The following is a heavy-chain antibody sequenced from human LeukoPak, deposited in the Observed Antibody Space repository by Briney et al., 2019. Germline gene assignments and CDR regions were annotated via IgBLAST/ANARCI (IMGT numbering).Heavy chain of an antibody. D-gene: IGHD2-21*01. CDR2: ITGSSAYT. Sequence: TGGSLRLSCVASGFSFGDYAMTWVRQAPGKGLEWVSSITGSSAYTHYADSVKGRSTISRDNSKNTLYLQMNSLRADDTALYYCHIQGYWGQGSLVTVSS. CDR3: HIQGY. V-gene: IGHV3-23*01. CDR1: GFSFGDYA. J-gene: IGHJ4*02.